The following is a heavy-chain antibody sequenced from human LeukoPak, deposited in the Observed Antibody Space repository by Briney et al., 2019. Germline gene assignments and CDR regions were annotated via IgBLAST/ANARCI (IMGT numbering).Heavy chain of an antibody. CDR3: ARVGSYSSGWYGPFDY. CDR1: GFTFSSYG. D-gene: IGHD6-19*01. Sequence: GGSLRLSCAASGFTFSSYGMHWVRQAPGKGLEWVAVISYDGSNKYYADSVKGRFTISRDNAKNSLYLQMNSLRAEDTAVYYCARVGSYSSGWYGPFDYWGQGTLVTVSS. J-gene: IGHJ4*02. V-gene: IGHV3-30*03. CDR2: ISYDGSNK.